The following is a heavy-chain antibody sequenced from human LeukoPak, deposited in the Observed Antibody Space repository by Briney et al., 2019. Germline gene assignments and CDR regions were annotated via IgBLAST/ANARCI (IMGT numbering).Heavy chain of an antibody. CDR2: IYYSGST. V-gene: IGHV4-59*01. CDR1: GGSISSYY. J-gene: IGHJ5*02. D-gene: IGHD2-2*02. Sequence: PPETLSLTCTVSGGSISSYYWSWIRQPPGKGLEWIGYIYYSGSTNYNPSLKSRVTISVDTSKNQFSLKLSSVTAADTAVYYCARGYCSSTSCYMFDPWGQGTLVTVSS. CDR3: ARGYCSSTSCYMFDP.